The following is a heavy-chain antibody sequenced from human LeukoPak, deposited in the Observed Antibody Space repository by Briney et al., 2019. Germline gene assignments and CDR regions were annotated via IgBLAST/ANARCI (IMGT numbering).Heavy chain of an antibody. CDR3: ARVGLTGSGWYSATYSDY. CDR1: GYTFTSYG. V-gene: IGHV1-18*01. CDR2: ISAYNGNT. D-gene: IGHD6-19*01. Sequence: GASVKVSCKASGYTFTSYGISWVRQAPGQGLESMGWISAYNGNTNYAQKLQGRVTMTTDTSTSTAYMELRSLRSDDTAVYYCARVGLTGSGWYSATYSDYWGQGTLVTVSS. J-gene: IGHJ4*02.